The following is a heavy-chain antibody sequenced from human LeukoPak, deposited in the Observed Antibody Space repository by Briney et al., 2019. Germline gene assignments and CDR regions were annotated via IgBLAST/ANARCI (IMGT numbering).Heavy chain of an antibody. CDR3: ARAHYYDSSGYPYYFDY. V-gene: IGHV3-48*03. J-gene: IGHJ4*02. D-gene: IGHD3-22*01. Sequence: GGSLRLSCAASGFTFSSYEMNWVRQAPGKGLEWVSYISSSGSTIYYADSVKGRFTISRGNAKNSLYLQMNSLRAEDTAVYYCARAHYYDSSGYPYYFDYWGQGTLVTVSS. CDR2: ISSSGSTI. CDR1: GFTFSSYE.